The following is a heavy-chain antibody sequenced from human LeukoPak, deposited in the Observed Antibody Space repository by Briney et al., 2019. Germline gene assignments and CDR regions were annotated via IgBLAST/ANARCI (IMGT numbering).Heavy chain of an antibody. D-gene: IGHD6-19*01. J-gene: IGHJ3*02. CDR1: GYTFTSYN. Sequence: ASVKVSCKASGYTFTSYNIHWVRQAPGQGLEWMGWINPNSGGTNYAQKFQGRVTMTRDTSISTAYMELSRLRSDDTAVYYCAREQQWLVSDAFDIWGQGTMVTVSS. CDR3: AREQQWLVSDAFDI. CDR2: INPNSGGT. V-gene: IGHV1-2*02.